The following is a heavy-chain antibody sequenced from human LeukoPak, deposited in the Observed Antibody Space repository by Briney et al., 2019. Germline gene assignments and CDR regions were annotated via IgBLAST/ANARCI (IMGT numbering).Heavy chain of an antibody. Sequence: GGSLRLSCAASGFTFSSYGMHWVRQAPGKGLEWVAVISYDGSNKYYADSVKGRFTISRENSENTLYLQMNSLRAEDTAVYYCAKVRPAWGTKKYCGMDVWGQGTTVTVSS. CDR2: ISYDGSNK. J-gene: IGHJ6*02. CDR1: GFTFSSYG. D-gene: IGHD3-16*01. V-gene: IGHV3-30*18. CDR3: AKVRPAWGTKKYCGMDV.